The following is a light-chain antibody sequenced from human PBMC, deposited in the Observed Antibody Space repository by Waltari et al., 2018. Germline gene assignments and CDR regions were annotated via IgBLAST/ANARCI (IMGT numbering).Light chain of an antibody. CDR2: VNSDGSH. CDR1: RRPSSYA. Sequence: QLVVTQSPSASASLGASVKLTCTLSRRPSSYAIAWPQQQPEKGPRDLMKVNSDGSHTKGDGISDRFSGSSSGAERYLTISSLQSEDEADYYCQTWDTDIPVVFGGGTKLTVL. CDR3: QTWDTDIPVV. V-gene: IGLV4-69*01. J-gene: IGLJ2*01.